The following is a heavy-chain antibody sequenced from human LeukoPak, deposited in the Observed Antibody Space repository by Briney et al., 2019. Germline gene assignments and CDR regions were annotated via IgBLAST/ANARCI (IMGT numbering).Heavy chain of an antibody. V-gene: IGHV3-23*01. CDR3: AKGGEWLVSSAFYYFYMDV. Sequence: QSGGSLRLSCAGSGFSFSSYGMHWVRQAPGKGLEWVSAISGSGTSTYYVDSVKGRFTISRDNSKNTLYLQMNSLRAEDTAVYYCAKGGEWLVSSAFYYFYMDVWGKGTTVTISS. D-gene: IGHD6-19*01. CDR1: GFSFSSYG. CDR2: ISGSGTST. J-gene: IGHJ6*03.